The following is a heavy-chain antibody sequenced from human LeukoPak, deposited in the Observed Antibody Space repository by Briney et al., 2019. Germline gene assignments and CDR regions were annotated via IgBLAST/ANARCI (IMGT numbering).Heavy chain of an antibody. CDR2: ISSSSSYI. CDR1: GFTFSSYS. CDR3: ARDRRYYYDSSGYFVFDY. Sequence: PGGSLRLSCAASGFTFSSYSMNWVRQAPGRGLEWVSSISSSSSYIYYEDSVKGRFTISRHNDKNSLYLQMNSLRAEDTAVYYCARDRRYYYDSSGYFVFDYWGQGTLVTVSS. V-gene: IGHV3-21*01. D-gene: IGHD3-22*01. J-gene: IGHJ4*02.